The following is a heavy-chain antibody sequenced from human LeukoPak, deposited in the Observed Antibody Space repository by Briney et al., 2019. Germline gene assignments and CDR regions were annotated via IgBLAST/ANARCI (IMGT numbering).Heavy chain of an antibody. J-gene: IGHJ4*02. CDR1: GYTFNGYY. Sequence: ASVKVSCKASGYTFNGYYMYWVRQAPGPGLEWMGWINPNSGGTNYAQKFRGRVTMTRDTSINTAYMELSRLKSDDTAVYYCASSPGSYSPFDYWGQGTLVTVSS. V-gene: IGHV1-2*02. CDR3: ASSPGSYSPFDY. D-gene: IGHD1-26*01. CDR2: INPNSGGT.